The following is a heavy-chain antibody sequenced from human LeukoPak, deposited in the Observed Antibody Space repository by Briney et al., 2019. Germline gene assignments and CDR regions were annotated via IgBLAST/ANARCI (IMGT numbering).Heavy chain of an antibody. Sequence: ASVKVSCKASGYTFTSYDINWVRQATGRGLEWMGWMNPNSGNTGYAQKLQGRVTMTRNTSISTAYMELSSLRSEDTAVYYCARYYYYGMDVWGQGTTVTVSS. CDR1: GYTFTSYD. CDR3: ARYYYYGMDV. V-gene: IGHV1-8*01. CDR2: MNPNSGNT. J-gene: IGHJ6*02.